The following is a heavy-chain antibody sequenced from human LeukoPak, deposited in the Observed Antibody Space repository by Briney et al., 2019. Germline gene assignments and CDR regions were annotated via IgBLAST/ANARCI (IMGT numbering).Heavy chain of an antibody. CDR3: ARDRYDYSSSYDY. J-gene: IGHJ4*02. CDR1: GFTFSSYL. CDR2: INSDGSST. D-gene: IGHD6-13*01. V-gene: IGHV3-74*01. Sequence: GGALRLSCAAPGFTFSSYLVDWVRPAPGKGVGWVSRINSDGSSTSYADSVKGRFTIPRDNAKNTLYLQMNSLRAEDTAVYYCARDRYDYSSSYDYWGQGTLVTVSS.